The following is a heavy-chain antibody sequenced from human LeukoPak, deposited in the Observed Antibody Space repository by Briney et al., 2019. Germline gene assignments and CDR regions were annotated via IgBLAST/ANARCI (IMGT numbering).Heavy chain of an antibody. J-gene: IGHJ3*02. CDR1: GFTFEDYA. Sequence: GGSLRLSCTSSGFTFEDYALTWLRQAPGKGLEWLGFIRAKFYGGTADYAASVKDRFTISRDDYKNIAYLQMDGLKSEDTALYYCARVGRDRGFDIWGQGTAVTVSS. D-gene: IGHD3-10*01. CDR2: IRAKFYGGTA. V-gene: IGHV3-49*03. CDR3: ARVGRDRGFDI.